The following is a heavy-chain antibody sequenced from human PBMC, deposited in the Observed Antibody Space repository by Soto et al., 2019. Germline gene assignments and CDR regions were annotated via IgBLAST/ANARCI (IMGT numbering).Heavy chain of an antibody. J-gene: IGHJ5*02. CDR3: ARLHCLSPNCVRLDP. V-gene: IGHV4-39*01. D-gene: IGHD2-2*01. CDR1: GGSISDDTYY. CDR2: IYCSGTS. Sequence: QLQLQESGPGLVKPSETLSLTCTVSGGSISDDTYYWGWIRQPPGKGLEWIGSIYCSGTSSYNPSLESRVAMSVHTSKKQLSLRLMSVTGADTAVYYFARLHCLSPNCVRLDPWGQGTLVIVSS.